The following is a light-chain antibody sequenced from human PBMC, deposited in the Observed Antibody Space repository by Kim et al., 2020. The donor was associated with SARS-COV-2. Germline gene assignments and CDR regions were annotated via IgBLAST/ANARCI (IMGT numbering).Light chain of an antibody. V-gene: IGLV6-57*04. Sequence: NFMLTQPHSVSESPGNTVTISCTRTSGNIADNYVQWYQQRPGSAPTIVIYEDSERPSGVPDRFSGSTDTSSSSASLTISGLKTEDEADYYCQSYDISNVIFGGGTQLTVL. J-gene: IGLJ2*01. CDR2: EDS. CDR1: SGNIADNY. CDR3: QSYDISNVI.